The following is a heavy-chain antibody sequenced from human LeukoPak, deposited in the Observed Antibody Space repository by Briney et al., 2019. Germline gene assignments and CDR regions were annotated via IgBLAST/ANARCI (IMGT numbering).Heavy chain of an antibody. J-gene: IGHJ4*02. Sequence: GGSLRLSCAASGFTFSSYSMNWVRQAPGKGLEWVSSISSSSSYIYYADSVKGRFTISRDNAKNSLYLQMNSLRAEDTAVYYCARVGESSSWYEFFDYWGQGTLVTVSS. CDR1: GFTFSSYS. V-gene: IGHV3-21*01. CDR3: ARVGESSSWYEFFDY. CDR2: ISSSSSYI. D-gene: IGHD6-13*01.